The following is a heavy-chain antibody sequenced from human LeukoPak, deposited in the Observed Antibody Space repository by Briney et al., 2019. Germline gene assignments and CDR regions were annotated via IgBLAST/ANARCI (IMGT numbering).Heavy chain of an antibody. D-gene: IGHD3-3*01. V-gene: IGHV1-46*01. J-gene: IGHJ4*02. CDR1: GYTFTSYY. CDR3: ARGTLNGRFLEWFPIDY. Sequence: ASVKVSCKASGYTFTSYYMHWVRQAPGQGLEWMGIINPSGGSTSYAQKFQGRVTMTRDTSTSTVYMELSSLRSEDTAVYYCARGTLNGRFLEWFPIDYWGQGTLVTVPS. CDR2: INPSGGST.